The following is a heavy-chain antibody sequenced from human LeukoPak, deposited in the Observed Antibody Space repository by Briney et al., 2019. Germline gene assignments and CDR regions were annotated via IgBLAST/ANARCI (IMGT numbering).Heavy chain of an antibody. V-gene: IGHV5-51*01. CDR1: GYSFTSYW. CDR2: IYPGDSDT. J-gene: IGHJ4*02. CDR3: ARLEYSSSSGELYYFDY. D-gene: IGHD6-6*01. Sequence: GESLKISCKGSGYSFTSYWIGWVRQMPGKGLEWMGIIYPGDSDTRYSPSFQGQVTISADKSISTAYLQWSSLKASDTAMYYCARLEYSSSSGELYYFDYWGQGTLVTVSS.